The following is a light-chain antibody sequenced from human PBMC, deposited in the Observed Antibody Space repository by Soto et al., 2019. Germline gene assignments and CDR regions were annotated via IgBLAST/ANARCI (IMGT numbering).Light chain of an antibody. Sequence: DIKMTQSPSSLSSSVGDRVTITCRASQSISSYLNWYQQKPGKAPKLLIYAASSLQSGVPSRFSGSGSWTDFTLTISSLQPEDFAPYYCQQSYSTPHNFGQATKLGSK. V-gene: IGKV1-39*01. CDR1: QSISSY. CDR3: QQSYSTPHN. J-gene: IGKJ2*01. CDR2: AAS.